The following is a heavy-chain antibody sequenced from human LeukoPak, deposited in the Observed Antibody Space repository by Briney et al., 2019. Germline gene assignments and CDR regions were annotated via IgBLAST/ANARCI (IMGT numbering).Heavy chain of an antibody. J-gene: IGHJ4*02. CDR1: GGSISSYY. CDR3: ARRRGDGYFDY. Sequence: SETLSLTCTASGGSISSYYWSWIRQPPGKGLEWIGYIYYSGSTNYNPSLKSRVTISIDTSKNQFSLKLSSVTAADTAVYFCARRRGDGYFDYWGQGTLVTVSS. CDR2: IYYSGST. V-gene: IGHV4-59*08. D-gene: IGHD5-24*01.